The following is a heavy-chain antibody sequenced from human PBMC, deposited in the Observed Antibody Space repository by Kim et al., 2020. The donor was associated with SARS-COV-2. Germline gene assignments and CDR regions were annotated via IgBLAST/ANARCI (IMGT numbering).Heavy chain of an antibody. CDR3: ARHEGWWLRLGGWFDP. D-gene: IGHD5-12*01. J-gene: IGHJ5*02. Sequence: PSLKSRVTISVDTSKNQFSLKLSSVTAADTAVYYCARHEGWWLRLGGWFDPWGQGTLVTVSS. V-gene: IGHV4-39*01.